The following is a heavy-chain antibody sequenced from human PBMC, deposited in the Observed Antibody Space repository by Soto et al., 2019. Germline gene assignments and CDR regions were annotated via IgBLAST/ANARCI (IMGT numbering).Heavy chain of an antibody. CDR3: AKALRGYSYVPNYFDY. CDR2: ISYDGSNK. CDR1: GFTFSSYG. D-gene: IGHD5-18*01. J-gene: IGHJ4*02. V-gene: IGHV3-30*18. Sequence: ESGGGVVQPGRSLRLSCAASGFTFSSYGMHWVRQAPGTGLEWVAVISYDGSNKYYADSVKGRFTISRDNSKNTLYLQMNSLRAEDTAVYYCAKALRGYSYVPNYFDYWGQGTLVTVSS.